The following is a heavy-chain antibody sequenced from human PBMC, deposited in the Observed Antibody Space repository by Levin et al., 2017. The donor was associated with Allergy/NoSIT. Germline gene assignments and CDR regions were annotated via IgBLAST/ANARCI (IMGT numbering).Heavy chain of an antibody. Sequence: ASGPTLVKPPQTLTLTCTFSGFSLSTSGVGVGWIRQPPGKALEWLALIYWDDDKRYSPSLKSRLTITKDTSKNQVVLTMTNMDPVDTATYYCAHRARGGCSSTSCWWWFDPWGQGTLVTVSS. CDR3: AHRARGGCSSTSCWWWFDP. CDR2: IYWDDDK. D-gene: IGHD2-2*01. V-gene: IGHV2-5*02. CDR1: GFSLSTSGVG. J-gene: IGHJ5*02.